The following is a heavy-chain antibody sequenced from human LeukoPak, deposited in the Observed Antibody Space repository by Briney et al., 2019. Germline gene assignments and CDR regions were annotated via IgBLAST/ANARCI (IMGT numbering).Heavy chain of an antibody. D-gene: IGHD6-6*01. J-gene: IGHJ4*02. CDR2: INGDGIST. V-gene: IGHV3-74*01. Sequence: GGSLRLSCAASGFTFSSHWMHWVRQPPGKGLVWVSRINGDGISTDYADSVKGRFTISRDNAKNTLYLQVNNLRAEDTAVYYCARGPNSNWSGLDFWGQGTLLTVSS. CDR1: GFTFSSHW. CDR3: ARGPNSNWSGLDF.